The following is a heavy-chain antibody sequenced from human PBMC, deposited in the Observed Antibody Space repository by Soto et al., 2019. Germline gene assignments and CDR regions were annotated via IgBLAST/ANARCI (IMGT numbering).Heavy chain of an antibody. D-gene: IGHD3-3*01. CDR2: IYYSGST. CDR3: ARNAGVLEWLFGY. J-gene: IGHJ4*02. CDR1: GGSISSGDYY. Sequence: QVQLQESGPGLVKPSQTLSLTCTVSGGSISSGDYYWSWIRQPPGKGLEWIGYIYYSGSTYYNLSLKSRVTISVDKSKNQFSLKLSSVTAADTAVYYCARNAGVLEWLFGYWGQGTLVTVSS. V-gene: IGHV4-30-4*01.